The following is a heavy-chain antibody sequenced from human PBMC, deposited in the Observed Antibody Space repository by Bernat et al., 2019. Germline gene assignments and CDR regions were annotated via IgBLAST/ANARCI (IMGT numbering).Heavy chain of an antibody. D-gene: IGHD6-6*01. J-gene: IGHJ3*02. V-gene: IGHV3-30*03. Sequence: QVQLVESGGGMVQPGRSLRLSCAASGFTFSSYGMHWVRQAPGKGLEWVAVISYDGSNKYYADSVKGRFTISRDNSKNTLYLQMNSLRAEDTAVYYCARGRQHVDSDGFDIWGQGTMVTVSS. CDR1: GFTFSSYG. CDR3: ARGRQHVDSDGFDI. CDR2: ISYDGSNK.